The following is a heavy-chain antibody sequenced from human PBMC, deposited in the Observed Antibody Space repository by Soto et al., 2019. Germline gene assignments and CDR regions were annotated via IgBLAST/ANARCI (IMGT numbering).Heavy chain of an antibody. CDR3: ATVGKQLVQYFDY. CDR1: GGTFSSYA. D-gene: IGHD6-6*01. CDR2: IIPIFGTA. Sequence: QVQLVQSGAEVKKPGSSVKVSCKASGGTFSSYAISWVRQAPGQGLEWMGGIIPIFGTANYAQKFQGRVTMTRDTSTSTVYMELSSLRSEDTAVYYCATVGKQLVQYFDYWGQGTLVTVSS. J-gene: IGHJ4*02. V-gene: IGHV1-69*06.